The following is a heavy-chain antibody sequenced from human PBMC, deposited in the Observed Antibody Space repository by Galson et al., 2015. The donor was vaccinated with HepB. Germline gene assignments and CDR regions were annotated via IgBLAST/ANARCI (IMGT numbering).Heavy chain of an antibody. J-gene: IGHJ3*02. D-gene: IGHD6-13*01. CDR2: IKSKTDGGTT. V-gene: IGHV3-15*01. CDR1: GFTFSNAW. Sequence: SLRLSCAASGFTFSNAWMSWVRQAPGKGLEWVGRIKSKTDGGTTDYAAPVKGRFTISRDDSKNTLYLQMNSLKTEDTAVYYCTTDELAAAGHDAFDIWGQGTMVTVSS. CDR3: TTDELAAAGHDAFDI.